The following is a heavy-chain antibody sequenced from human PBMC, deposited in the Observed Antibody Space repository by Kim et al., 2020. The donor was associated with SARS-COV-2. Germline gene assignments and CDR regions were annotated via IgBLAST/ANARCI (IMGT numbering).Heavy chain of an antibody. J-gene: IGHJ4*02. Sequence: GGSLRLSCAASGFTFDDYAMHWVRQAPGKGLEWVSGISWNSGSIGYADSVKGRFTISRDNAKNSLYLQMNSLRAEDTALYYCAKDSFHELPGGFDYWGQGTLVTVSS. D-gene: IGHD3-16*01. CDR3: AKDSFHELPGGFDY. CDR2: ISWNSGSI. CDR1: GFTFDDYA. V-gene: IGHV3-9*01.